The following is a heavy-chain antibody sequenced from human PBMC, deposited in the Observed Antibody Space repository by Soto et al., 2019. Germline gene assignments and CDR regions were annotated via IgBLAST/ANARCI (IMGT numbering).Heavy chain of an antibody. CDR1: GGTFSSYA. D-gene: IGHD2-21*01. Sequence: QVQLVQSGAEVKKSGSSVKVSCKASGGTFSSYAISWVRQAPGQGLEWMGGIIPIFGTANYAQKFQGRVTITADESTSTAYMELSSLRSEDTAVYYCARESIPPDYYGMDVWGQGTTVTVSS. CDR2: IIPIFGTA. J-gene: IGHJ6*02. CDR3: ARESIPPDYYGMDV. V-gene: IGHV1-69*01.